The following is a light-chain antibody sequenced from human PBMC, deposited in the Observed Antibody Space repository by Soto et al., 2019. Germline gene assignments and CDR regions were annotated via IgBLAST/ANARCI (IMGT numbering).Light chain of an antibody. J-gene: IGKJ4*01. V-gene: IGKV3-20*01. CDR2: GAS. CDR3: QQYGSSLLT. Sequence: EIVLTQSPGTLSLSPGERATLSCRASQSVSGSYVAWYQQKPGQAPRLLIYGASGRATGIPDRFSESGSGTDFTLTISRLEPEDLAVYYCQQYGSSLLTFGGGTKV. CDR1: QSVSGSY.